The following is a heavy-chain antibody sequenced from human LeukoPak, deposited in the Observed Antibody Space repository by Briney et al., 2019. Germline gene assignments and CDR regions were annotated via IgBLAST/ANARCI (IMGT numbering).Heavy chain of an antibody. J-gene: IGHJ4*02. V-gene: IGHV3-74*01. CDR2: SHNDGNSV. CDR1: GFDFSRYW. D-gene: IGHD1-20*01. Sequence: GGSLRLSCAASGFDFSRYWMHWVRQVPGKEVVWVSHSHNDGNSVSYADSVKGRFTVSRDNAKNTLYLQMNRLRAEDTAVYYCVRHNYRHDYWGQGTQVTVYS. CDR3: VRHNYRHDY.